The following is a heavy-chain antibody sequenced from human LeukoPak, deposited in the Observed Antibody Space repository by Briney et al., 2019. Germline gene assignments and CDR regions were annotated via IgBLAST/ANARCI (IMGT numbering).Heavy chain of an antibody. J-gene: IGHJ4*02. CDR1: GFTFSSYG. Sequence: GGSLRLSCAASGFTFSSYGMHWVRQAPGKGLEWVAVISYDGSNKYYADSVKGRFTTSRDNSKNTLYLQMNSLRAEDTAVYYCAKGDLGRITMVRGSNYWGQGTLVTVSS. CDR2: ISYDGSNK. V-gene: IGHV3-30*18. D-gene: IGHD3-10*01. CDR3: AKGDLGRITMVRGSNY.